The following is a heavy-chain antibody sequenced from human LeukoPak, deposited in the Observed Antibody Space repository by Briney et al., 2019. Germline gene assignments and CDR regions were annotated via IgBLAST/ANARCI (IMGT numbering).Heavy chain of an antibody. J-gene: IGHJ4*02. Sequence: SGTLSLTCAVSGGSISSSNWWSWVRQPPGKGLEWIGEIYHSGSTNYNPSLKSRVTISVDKSKNQFSLKLSSVTAADTAAYYCARIAPWTTRGYFDYWGQGTLVTVSS. CDR1: GGSISSSNW. D-gene: IGHD3/OR15-3a*01. V-gene: IGHV4-4*02. CDR3: ARIAPWTTRGYFDY. CDR2: IYHSGST.